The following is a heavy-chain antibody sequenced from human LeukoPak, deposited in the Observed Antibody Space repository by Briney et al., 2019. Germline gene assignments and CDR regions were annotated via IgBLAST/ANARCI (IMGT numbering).Heavy chain of an antibody. CDR2: IYYSGST. Sequence: SETLSLTCTVSGGSISSSSYYWGWIRQPPGKGLEWIGSIYYSGSTYYNPSLKSRVTISVGTSKNQFSLKLSSVTAADTAVYYCARVGTMGYYYYMDVWGKGTTVTVSS. CDR3: ARVGTMGYYYYMDV. CDR1: GGSISSSSYY. J-gene: IGHJ6*03. D-gene: IGHD1-7*01. V-gene: IGHV4-39*07.